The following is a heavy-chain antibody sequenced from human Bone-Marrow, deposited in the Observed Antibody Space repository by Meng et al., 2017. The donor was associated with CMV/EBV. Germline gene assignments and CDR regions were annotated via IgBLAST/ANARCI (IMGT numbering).Heavy chain of an antibody. CDR1: GFTFSSYS. D-gene: IGHD2-2*01. Sequence: GESLKISCAASGFTFSSYSMNWVRQAPGKGLEWVSSISSSSSYIYYADSVKGRFTISRDNAKNSLYLQMNSLRAEDTAVYYCARDKRVVPAAIAHYYGMDVWGQGTTVTV. J-gene: IGHJ6*02. CDR2: ISSSSSYI. V-gene: IGHV3-21*01. CDR3: ARDKRVVPAAIAHYYGMDV.